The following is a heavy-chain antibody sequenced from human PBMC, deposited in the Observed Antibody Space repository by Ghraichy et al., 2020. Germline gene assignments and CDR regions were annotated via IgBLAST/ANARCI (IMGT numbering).Heavy chain of an antibody. CDR2: ISSSSSTI. D-gene: IGHD5-12*01. V-gene: IGHV3-48*02. CDR1: GFTFSSYS. J-gene: IGHJ6*02. Sequence: GGSLRLSCAASGFTFSSYSMNWVRQAPGKGLEWVSYISSSSSTIYYADSVKGRFTISRDNAKNSLYLQMNSLRDEDTAVYYCARDRLRLGIQYYYGMDVWGQGTTVTVSS. CDR3: ARDRLRLGIQYYYGMDV.